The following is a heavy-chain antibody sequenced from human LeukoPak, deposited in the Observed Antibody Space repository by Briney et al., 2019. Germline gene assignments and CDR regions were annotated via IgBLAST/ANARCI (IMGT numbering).Heavy chain of an antibody. J-gene: IGHJ4*02. CDR2: IKQDGSEK. D-gene: IGHD3-16*02. CDR1: GFTFSSYW. V-gene: IGHV3-7*01. CDR3: ARGSYYDYVWGSYRRYYFDY. Sequence: GGSLRLSCAASGFTFSSYWMSWVRQAPGKGLEWVANIKQDGSEKYYVDSVKGRFTISRDNAKNSLYLQMNSLRAEDTAVYYCARGSYYDYVWGSYRRYYFDYWGQGTLVTVSS.